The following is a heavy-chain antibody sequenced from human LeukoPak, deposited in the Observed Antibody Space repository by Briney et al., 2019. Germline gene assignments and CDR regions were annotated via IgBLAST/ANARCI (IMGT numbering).Heavy chain of an antibody. CDR2: IYHSGST. CDR3: ARVGKNYYGSGSYLDY. J-gene: IGHJ4*02. D-gene: IGHD3-10*01. Sequence: PSETLSLTCAVSGGSISSSNWWSWVRQPPGKGLEWIGEIYHSGSTNYNPSLKSRVTISVDKSKNQFSLKLSSVTAADTAVFYCARVGKNYYGSGSYLDYRGQGTLVTVSS. CDR1: GGSISSSNW. V-gene: IGHV4-4*02.